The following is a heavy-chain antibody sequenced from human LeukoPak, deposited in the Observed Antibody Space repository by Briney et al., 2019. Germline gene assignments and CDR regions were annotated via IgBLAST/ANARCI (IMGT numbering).Heavy chain of an antibody. D-gene: IGHD6-6*01. J-gene: IGHJ6*03. CDR3: ARDYSSSSFRVMDYYYMDV. CDR2: ISSTSAYI. CDR1: GFTFSSYS. V-gene: IGHV3-21*05. Sequence: GGSLRLSCAASGFTFSSYSMNWVRQAPGKGLEWVSYISSTSAYIYYADSVKGRFTISRDNAKISLYLQVNSLRAEDTAVYYCARDYSSSSFRVMDYYYMDVWGKGTTVTVSS.